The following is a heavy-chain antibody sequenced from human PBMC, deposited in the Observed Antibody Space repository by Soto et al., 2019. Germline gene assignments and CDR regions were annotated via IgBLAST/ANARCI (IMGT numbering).Heavy chain of an antibody. CDR3: AKDYYDYVWGSYRHYYGMDV. CDR2: ISYDGSNK. CDR1: GFTFSSYG. V-gene: IGHV3-30*18. D-gene: IGHD3-16*02. Sequence: GGSLRLSCAASGFTFSSYGMHWVRQAPGKGLEWVAVISYDGSNKYYADSVKGRFTISRDNSKNKLYLQMNSLRAEDTAVYYCAKDYYDYVWGSYRHYYGMDVWGQGTTVTVSS. J-gene: IGHJ6*02.